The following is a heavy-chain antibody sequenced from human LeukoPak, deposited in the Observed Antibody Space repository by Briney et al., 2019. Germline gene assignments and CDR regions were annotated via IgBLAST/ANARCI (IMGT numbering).Heavy chain of an antibody. CDR1: GGSISSYY. Sequence: SETLPLTCTVSGGSISSYYWSWIRQPAGKGLEWIGRIYTSGITNYNPSLQSRVTMSADTSKNQFSLKLNSVTAADTAVYYCARGRDWNYLFFDYWGQGTLVTVSS. J-gene: IGHJ4*02. CDR2: IYTSGIT. CDR3: ARGRDWNYLFFDY. D-gene: IGHD1-7*01. V-gene: IGHV4-4*07.